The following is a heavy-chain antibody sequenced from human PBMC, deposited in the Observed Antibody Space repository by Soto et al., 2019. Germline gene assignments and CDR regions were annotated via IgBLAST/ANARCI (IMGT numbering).Heavy chain of an antibody. CDR3: AGSTRAAATQDYFQH. CDR2: ISAYNGNT. CDR1: GYPFTSYG. J-gene: IGHJ1*01. D-gene: IGHD2-15*01. Sequence: GXSVKVSCNASGYPFTSYGIIWVRQAPGQGLEWMGWISAYNGNTNYAQKLQGRVTMTTDTSTSTAYMELRSLRSDDTAVYYCAGSTRAAATQDYFQHCGQGTLVTVSS. V-gene: IGHV1-18*04.